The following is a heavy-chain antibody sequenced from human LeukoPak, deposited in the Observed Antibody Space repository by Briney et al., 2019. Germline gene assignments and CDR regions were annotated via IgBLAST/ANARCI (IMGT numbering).Heavy chain of an antibody. CDR2: IYYSGST. J-gene: IGHJ4*02. V-gene: IGHV4-39*07. CDR1: GGSISSSSYY. Sequence: SETLSLTCTVSGGSISSSSYYWGWIRQPPGKGLEWIGSIYYSGSTYYNPSLKSRVTISVDTSKNQFSLKLSSVTAADTAVYYCARAPLYCSGGSCHFDYWGQGTLVTVSS. D-gene: IGHD2-15*01. CDR3: ARAPLYCSGGSCHFDY.